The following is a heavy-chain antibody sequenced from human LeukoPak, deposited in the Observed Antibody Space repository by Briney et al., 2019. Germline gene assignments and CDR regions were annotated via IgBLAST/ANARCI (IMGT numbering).Heavy chain of an antibody. D-gene: IGHD2-2*01. Sequence: GGSLRLSCAASGFTFSKAWMSWVRQAPGKGLEWVGRIRSKSDGGTDYAAPVKGRFTISRDDSKNTLYLQMNSLKTEDTAVYYCTTDPFQNIVVVPAAIIKMDYWGQGTLVTVAS. J-gene: IGHJ4*02. CDR1: GFTFSKAW. V-gene: IGHV3-15*01. CDR3: TTDPFQNIVVVPAAIIKMDY. CDR2: IRSKSDGGT.